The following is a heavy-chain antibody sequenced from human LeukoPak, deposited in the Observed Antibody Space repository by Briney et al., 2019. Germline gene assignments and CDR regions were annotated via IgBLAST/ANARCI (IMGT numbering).Heavy chain of an antibody. CDR1: GGSISSSSYY. Sequence: PSETLSLTCTVSGGSISSSSYYWGWLRQPPGKGLEWIGSIYYSGSTYYNPSLKSRVTISVDTSKNQFSLKLSSVTAADTAVYYCARAEWELLSLYLDHWGQGTLVTVSS. CDR3: ARAEWELLSLYLDH. D-gene: IGHD1-26*01. CDR2: IYYSGST. J-gene: IGHJ4*02. V-gene: IGHV4-39*07.